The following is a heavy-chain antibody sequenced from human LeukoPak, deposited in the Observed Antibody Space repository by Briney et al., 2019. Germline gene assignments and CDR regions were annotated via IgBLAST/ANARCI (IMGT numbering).Heavy chain of an antibody. V-gene: IGHV3-74*01. CDR3: AREMSPISDIAAADFDY. CDR1: GFTFSSYW. D-gene: IGHD6-13*01. CDR2: INTDGSTT. J-gene: IGHJ4*02. Sequence: PGGSLRLSCAASGFTFSSYWIHWVRQAPGKGLVWVSRINTDGSTTNYADSVKGRFTISRDNAKNTLYLQMNSLRAEDTAVYYCAREMSPISDIAAADFDYWGQGTLVTVSS.